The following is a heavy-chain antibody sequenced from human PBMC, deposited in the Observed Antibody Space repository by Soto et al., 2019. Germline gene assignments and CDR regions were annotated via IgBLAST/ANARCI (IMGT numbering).Heavy chain of an antibody. Sequence: GASVKVSCKASGYTFTGYYMHWVRQAPGQGLEWMGWINPNSGGTNYAQKFQGWVTTTRDTSISTAYMELSRLRSDDTAVYYCARGRGNYYDSSGYYLTLDYWGQGTLVTVSS. V-gene: IGHV1-2*04. CDR2: INPNSGGT. CDR3: ARGRGNYYDSSGYYLTLDY. J-gene: IGHJ4*02. D-gene: IGHD3-22*01. CDR1: GYTFTGYY.